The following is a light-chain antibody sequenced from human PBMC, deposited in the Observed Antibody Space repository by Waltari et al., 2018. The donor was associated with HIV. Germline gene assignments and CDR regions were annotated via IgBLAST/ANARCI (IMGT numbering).Light chain of an antibody. CDR3: QQYYSTPWS. CDR2: WAS. CDR1: QSLLYSSNNKNY. J-gene: IGKJ2*01. V-gene: IGKV4-1*01. Sequence: DIVMTQSPDSLTVSLGERATINCKSSQSLLYSSNNKNYLAWYQHKPGQPPKLLVYWASSRESGVPDRFSGSGSATDFTLTISGLLAEDVAVYYCQQYYSTPWSFGQGTKLEIK.